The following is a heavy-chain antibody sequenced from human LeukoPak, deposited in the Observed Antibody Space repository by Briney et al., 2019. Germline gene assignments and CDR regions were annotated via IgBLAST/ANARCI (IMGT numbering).Heavy chain of an antibody. CDR2: INDSGTT. D-gene: IGHD2-2*01. CDR1: GGTLRGYY. V-gene: IGHV4-34*01. Sequence: PSETLSLTCAVYGGTLRGYYFNWIRQPPGKGLEWIGEINDSGTTNYNPSLKSRLAMSVDMSKNQLSLKLSSVTAADTATYYCARRVDVEGPTAVWFHTLHVWGKGTTVIVSS. J-gene: IGHJ6*04. CDR3: ARRVDVEGPTAVWFHTLHV.